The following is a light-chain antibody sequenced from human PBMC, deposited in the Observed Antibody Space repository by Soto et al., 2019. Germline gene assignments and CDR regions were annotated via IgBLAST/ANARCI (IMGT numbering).Light chain of an antibody. V-gene: IGLV3-21*04. CDR1: NIGTKS. CDR2: YDS. Sequence: SYELTQPPSVSVAPGKTASITCGGNNIGTKSVPWYQQKPGQAPVLVIYYDSDRPSGIPERFSGSNSGSTATLTISRVEAGDEADFYCQVWDSSSEHVLFGGGTKLTVL. J-gene: IGLJ2*01. CDR3: QVWDSSSEHVL.